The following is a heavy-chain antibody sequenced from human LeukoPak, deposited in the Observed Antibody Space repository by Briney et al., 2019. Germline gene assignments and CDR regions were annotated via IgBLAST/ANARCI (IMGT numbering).Heavy chain of an antibody. CDR2: ISYDGSNK. CDR1: GFTFSSHA. V-gene: IGHV3-30-3*01. D-gene: IGHD1-26*01. CDR3: ARYQKMGRRWDIDY. Sequence: GGSLRLSCAASGFTFSSHAMHWVRQAPGKGLEWVAVISYDGSNKYYADSVKGRFTISRDNSKNTLYLQMNSLRAEDTAVYYCARYQKMGRRWDIDYWGQGTLVTVSS. J-gene: IGHJ4*02.